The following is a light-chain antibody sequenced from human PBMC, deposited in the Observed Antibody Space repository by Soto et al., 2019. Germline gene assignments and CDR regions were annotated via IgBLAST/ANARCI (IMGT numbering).Light chain of an antibody. CDR1: QSVSNN. CDR2: GAS. CDR3: QQRSNWPPGLT. V-gene: IGKV3-15*01. J-gene: IGKJ4*01. Sequence: EIVLTQSPGTLSLSPGERATLSCRASQSVSNNYLAWYQQKPGQAPRLLIYGASTGATGIPARFSGSGSGTEFTLTISSLQSEDFAVYYCQQRSNWPPGLTFGGGTKVDIK.